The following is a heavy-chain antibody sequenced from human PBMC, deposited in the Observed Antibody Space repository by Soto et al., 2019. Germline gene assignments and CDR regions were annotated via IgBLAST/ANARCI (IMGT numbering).Heavy chain of an antibody. V-gene: IGHV4-61*08. Sequence: QVHLQESGPGLVRPSETLSRTCSVSGTFVTSGDYHWTWIRQSPGKGLEWIGYISYVGVSFYNPSLETRVTISLDTPNNQFSLSLTSVSAADTAIYYCARQLESTVFHYWGQGILVTVSS. CDR1: GTFVTSGDYH. D-gene: IGHD1-1*01. CDR2: ISYVGVS. CDR3: ARQLESTVFHY. J-gene: IGHJ4*02.